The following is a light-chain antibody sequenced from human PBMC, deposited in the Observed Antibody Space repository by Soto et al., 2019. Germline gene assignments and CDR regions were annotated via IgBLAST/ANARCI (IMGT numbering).Light chain of an antibody. CDR3: CSHAGSSTV. CDR2: KVT. CDR1: RSDVGAYDH. J-gene: IGLJ2*01. V-gene: IGLV2-8*01. Sequence: QSALTPPPSASGSPGQSLTISCTGTRSDVGAYDHVSWFQQHPGRAPKFLIYKVTKRPSGVPDRFSGSKSGNTASLTVSGLQAEDEADYYCCSHAGSSTVFGGGTKLTVL.